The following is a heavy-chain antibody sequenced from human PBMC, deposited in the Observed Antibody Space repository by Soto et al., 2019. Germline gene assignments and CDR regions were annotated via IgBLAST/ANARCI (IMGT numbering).Heavy chain of an antibody. J-gene: IGHJ4*02. D-gene: IGHD2-15*01. CDR2: ISDDGSNK. CDR1: GFTFSSDA. Sequence: QVQLVESGGGVVQPGRSLRLSCAASGFTFSSDAMHWVRQAPGKGLEWVAVISDDGSNKYYADSVKGRFTISRDNSKNTLYLQMNSLRAEDTAVYYCARAVGVVAADRGGLGYWGQGTLVTVSS. CDR3: ARAVGVVAADRGGLGY. V-gene: IGHV3-30-3*01.